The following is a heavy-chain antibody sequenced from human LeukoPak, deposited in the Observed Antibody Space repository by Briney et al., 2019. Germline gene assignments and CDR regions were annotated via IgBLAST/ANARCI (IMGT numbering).Heavy chain of an antibody. D-gene: IGHD6-13*01. V-gene: IGHV1-2*02. CDR1: RYTLTGYY. J-gene: IGHJ4*02. CDR2: INPNSGGT. Sequence: AVTVSCQASRYTLTGYYMHWVRQAPSQGGEGMGWINPNSGGTNHAQKFQGRVTTTTDTTTSTAYMELRSLRSDDTAVYYCARDVGSQQQAPKDNWGPGTLVTVSP. CDR3: ARDVGSQQQAPKDN.